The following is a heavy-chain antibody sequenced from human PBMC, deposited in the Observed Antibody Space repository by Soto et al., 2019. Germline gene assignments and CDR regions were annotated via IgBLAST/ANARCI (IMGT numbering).Heavy chain of an antibody. CDR2: ISSSSTI. CDR3: ARDGIFGVVIPFDY. V-gene: IGHV3-48*02. D-gene: IGHD3-3*01. Sequence: PGGSLRLSCAASGFTFSSYSMNWVRQAPGKGLEWVSYISSSSTIYYADSVKGRFTISRDNAKNSLYLQMNSLRDEDTAVYYCARDGIFGVVIPFDYWGQGTRVTVSS. CDR1: GFTFSSYS. J-gene: IGHJ4*02.